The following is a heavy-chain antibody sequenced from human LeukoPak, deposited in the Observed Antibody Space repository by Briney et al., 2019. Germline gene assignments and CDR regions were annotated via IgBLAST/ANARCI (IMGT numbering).Heavy chain of an antibody. CDR3: ARPYYYGSGSYYNNHFDY. CDR2: IYPGDSDT. J-gene: IGHJ4*02. Sequence: GESLKTSCKGSGYSFTSYWIGWVRQMPGKGLEWMGIIYPGDSDTRYSPSFQGQVTISADKSISTAYLQWSSLKASDTAMYYCARPYYYGSGSYYNNHFDYWGQGTLVTVSS. CDR1: GYSFTSYW. D-gene: IGHD3-10*01. V-gene: IGHV5-51*01.